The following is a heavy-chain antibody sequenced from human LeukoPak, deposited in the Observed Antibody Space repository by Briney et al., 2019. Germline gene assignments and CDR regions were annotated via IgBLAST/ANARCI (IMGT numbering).Heavy chain of an antibody. CDR1: GFNFNNYA. CDR2: ISGDGVST. V-gene: IGHV3-43*02. Sequence: GGSLRLSCAASGFNFNNYAMHWVRQAPGKGLEWVSLISGDGVSTFYADSVKGRFSISRDNSKNSLYLEMNSLRTEDAAMYYCAKESGKFDYWGQGTLVAVSS. J-gene: IGHJ4*02. CDR3: AKESGKFDY.